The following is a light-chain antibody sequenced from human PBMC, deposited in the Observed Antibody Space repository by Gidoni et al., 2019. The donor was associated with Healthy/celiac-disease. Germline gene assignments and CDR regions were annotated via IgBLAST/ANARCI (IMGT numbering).Light chain of an antibody. J-gene: IGKJ3*01. CDR1: QSISSW. CDR3: QQYNSYFT. V-gene: IGKV1-5*03. CDR2: KGS. Sequence: DIQMTPSPSTLSASVGDRVTITCRASQSISSWLDWYQQKPGQAPKLLIYKGSSLESAVTSRGSGSGSGTEFTLTSSSLQPDEFETYYWQQYNSYFTFGPGTKVDIK.